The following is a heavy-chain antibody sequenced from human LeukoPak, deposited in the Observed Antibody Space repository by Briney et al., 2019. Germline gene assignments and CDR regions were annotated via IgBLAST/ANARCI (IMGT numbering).Heavy chain of an antibody. Sequence: SETLSLTCTVSGYSISSGYYWGWIRQPPGKGLEWIGSIYHSGSTYYNPSLKSRVTISVDTSKNQFSLKLSSVTAADTAVYYCARGWDNYYGSGRGWFDPWGQGTLVTVSS. J-gene: IGHJ5*02. CDR3: ARGWDNYYGSGRGWFDP. V-gene: IGHV4-38-2*02. CDR2: IYHSGST. CDR1: GYSISSGYY. D-gene: IGHD3-10*01.